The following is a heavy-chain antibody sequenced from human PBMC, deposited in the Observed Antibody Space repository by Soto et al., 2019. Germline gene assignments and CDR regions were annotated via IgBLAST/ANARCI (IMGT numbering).Heavy chain of an antibody. J-gene: IGHJ4*01. V-gene: IGHV4-59*01. CDR2: IYDSGRT. CDR3: ARGRKDSSGYLYYFDY. D-gene: IGHD3-22*01. Sequence: PSETLSLTCSVSGDSIRNYYWSWIRQPPGKGLEWIGYIYDSGRTNYNPSLKSRVTISVDTSKNQFSLKLSSVTAADTAVYYCARGRKDSSGYLYYFDYWGQGTLVTVSS. CDR1: GDSIRNYY.